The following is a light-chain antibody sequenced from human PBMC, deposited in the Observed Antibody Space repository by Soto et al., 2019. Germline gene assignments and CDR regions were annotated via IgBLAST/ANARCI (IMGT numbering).Light chain of an antibody. V-gene: IGKV1-5*03. CDR1: QTISSW. Sequence: DIQMTQSPSTLSASVGDRGTITCRASQTISSWLAWYQQKAGTAPKLLIYQASTLRSGAPSRFSGSGSGTEFTITISSLQPDDFACYYCQQYSTFAWTFGRGTKVEIK. CDR3: QQYSTFAWT. CDR2: QAS. J-gene: IGKJ1*01.